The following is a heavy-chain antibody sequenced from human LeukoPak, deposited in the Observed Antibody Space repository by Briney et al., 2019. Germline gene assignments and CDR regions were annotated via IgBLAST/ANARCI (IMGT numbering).Heavy chain of an antibody. Sequence: PGGSLRLSCAASGFTFSSYAMSWVRQAPGKGLEWVSAISGSGGSTYYADSVKGRFTISRDNSKNTLYLQMNSLRAQDTAVYYCAKPLQYYYDSSGYLHWGQGTLVTVSS. CDR1: GFTFSSYA. D-gene: IGHD3-22*01. V-gene: IGHV3-23*01. CDR3: AKPLQYYYDSSGYLH. CDR2: ISGSGGST. J-gene: IGHJ4*02.